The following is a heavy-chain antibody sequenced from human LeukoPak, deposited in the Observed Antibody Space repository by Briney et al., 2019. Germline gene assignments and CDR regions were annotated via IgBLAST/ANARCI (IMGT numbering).Heavy chain of an antibody. CDR1: GYTFTNYY. Sequence: ASVKVSCKASGYTFTNYYIHWVRQAPGQGLEWMGIINPSGGSTNFAQKFQGRVTMTTDTSTITVYMELSSLRSDDTAVYYCARSNWNDGSSNYWGQGTLVTVSS. D-gene: IGHD1-20*01. CDR2: INPSGGST. V-gene: IGHV1-46*01. J-gene: IGHJ4*02. CDR3: ARSNWNDGSSNY.